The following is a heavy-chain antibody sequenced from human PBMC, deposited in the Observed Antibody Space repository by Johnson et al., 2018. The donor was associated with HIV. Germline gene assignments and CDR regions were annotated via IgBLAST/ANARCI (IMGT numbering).Heavy chain of an antibody. J-gene: IGHJ3*01. D-gene: IGHD1-26*01. CDR3: MTRLSSGTYWGNYDFDV. Sequence: VQLVESGGGLVQPGGSLRLSCAASGFTFTSYWMSWVRQAPGKGLEWVANIKQDGSEKYYVDSVKGRFTISRDNAKNSLYLQMNNLKAEDTALYYCMTRLSSGTYWGNYDFDVWGQGTMVTVS. CDR1: GFTFTSYW. CDR2: IKQDGSEK. V-gene: IGHV3-7*03.